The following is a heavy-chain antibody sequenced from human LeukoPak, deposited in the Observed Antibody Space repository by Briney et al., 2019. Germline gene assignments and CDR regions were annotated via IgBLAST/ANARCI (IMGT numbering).Heavy chain of an antibody. CDR2: IMPMFGKA. CDR1: GGTFSSYD. CDR3: AGGRTDIVVVPATLRNYYFDY. V-gene: IGHV1-69*06. D-gene: IGHD2-2*01. J-gene: IGHJ4*02. Sequence: ASVKVSCKASGGTFSSYDISWVRQAPGQGLECMGGIMPMFGKANYAQKFQGRVTTTADKATSTAYMELSSLRSEDTAVYYCAGGRTDIVVVPATLRNYYFDYWGQGTLVTVSS.